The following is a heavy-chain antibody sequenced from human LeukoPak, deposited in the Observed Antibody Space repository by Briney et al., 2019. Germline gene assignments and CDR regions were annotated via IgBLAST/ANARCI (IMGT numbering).Heavy chain of an antibody. CDR2: ISNSSSTI. CDR1: GFTFSSYE. D-gene: IGHD3-16*01. Sequence: GGSLRLSCAATGFTFSSYEMNWVCQAPGKGLEWVSYISNSSSTIYYADSVKGRFTISRDNAKNSLYLQMNSLRAEDTAVYYCAKGYVWGSSMDVWGKGTTVTVSS. V-gene: IGHV3-48*01. J-gene: IGHJ6*04. CDR3: AKGYVWGSSMDV.